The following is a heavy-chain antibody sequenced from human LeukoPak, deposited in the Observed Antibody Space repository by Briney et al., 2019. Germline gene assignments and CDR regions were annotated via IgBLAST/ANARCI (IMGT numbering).Heavy chain of an antibody. Sequence: SETLSLTCTVSGGSISSYYWSWIRQPAGKGLEWIGYIYHSGSTYYNPSLKSRVTISVDRSKNQFSLKLSSVTAADTAVYYCARANVLLWFGEPQGAFDIWGQGTMVTVSS. CDR2: IYHSGST. D-gene: IGHD3-10*01. J-gene: IGHJ3*02. CDR3: ARANVLLWFGEPQGAFDI. CDR1: GGSISSYY. V-gene: IGHV4-59*12.